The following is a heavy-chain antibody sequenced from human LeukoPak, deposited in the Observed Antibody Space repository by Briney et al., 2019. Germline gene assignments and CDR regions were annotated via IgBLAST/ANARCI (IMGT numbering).Heavy chain of an antibody. D-gene: IGHD3-22*01. Sequence: SETLSLTCTVSGGSISSSSYYWGWIRQPPGKGLEWIGSIYYSGSTYYNPSLKSRVTISVDTSKNQFSLKLSSVTAADTAVYYCARHRGYYDSPNWFDPWGQGTLVTVSS. CDR3: ARHRGYYDSPNWFDP. J-gene: IGHJ5*02. CDR1: GGSISSSSYY. CDR2: IYYSGST. V-gene: IGHV4-39*01.